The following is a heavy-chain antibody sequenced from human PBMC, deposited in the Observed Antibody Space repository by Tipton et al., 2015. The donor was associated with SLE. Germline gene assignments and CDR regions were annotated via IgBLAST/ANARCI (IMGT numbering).Heavy chain of an antibody. V-gene: IGHV4-4*02. Sequence: TLSLTCAVYGGSISSRNWWSWIRQPPGKGLEWIGEIDHSGSTNYNPSLESRVTISVDTSKNQFSLKLSSVTAADTAVYYCARSLKGYYYYYYYMDVWGKGTTVTVSS. CDR3: ARSLKGYYYYYYYMDV. CDR1: GGSISSRNW. J-gene: IGHJ6*03. CDR2: IDHSGST.